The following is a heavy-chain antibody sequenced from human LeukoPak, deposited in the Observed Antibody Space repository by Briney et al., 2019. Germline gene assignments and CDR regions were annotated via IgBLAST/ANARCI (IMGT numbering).Heavy chain of an antibody. V-gene: IGHV1-2*02. CDR1: GYTFTGYY. J-gene: IGHJ5*02. D-gene: IGHD3-10*01. CDR3: ALLGYYGSGSRSP. CDR2: INPNSGGT. Sequence: GASVKVSCKASGYTFTGYYMHWVRQAPGQGLEWMGWINPNSGGTNYAQKFQGRVTMTRDTSIGTAYMELSRLRSDDTAVYYCALLGYYGSGSRSPWGQGTLVTVSS.